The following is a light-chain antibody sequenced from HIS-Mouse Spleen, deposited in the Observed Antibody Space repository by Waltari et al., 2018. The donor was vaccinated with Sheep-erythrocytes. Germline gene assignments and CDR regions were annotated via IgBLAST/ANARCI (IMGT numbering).Light chain of an antibody. CDR1: KLGDKY. J-gene: IGLJ1*01. Sequence: SYELTQPPSVSVSPGQTASITCSGDKLGDKYACWYQQKPGQSPVLVIYQDRKRPSGIPERFSGSNSGTTATLTISGTQAMDEADYYCQAWDSSKGVFGTGTKVTVL. CDR2: QDR. V-gene: IGLV3-1*01. CDR3: QAWDSSKGV.